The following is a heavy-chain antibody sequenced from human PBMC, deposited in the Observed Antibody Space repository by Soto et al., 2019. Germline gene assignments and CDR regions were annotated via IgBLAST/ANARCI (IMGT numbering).Heavy chain of an antibody. D-gene: IGHD3-3*01. CDR2: ISSSSSYI. CDR1: GFTFSSYS. V-gene: IGHV3-21*01. J-gene: IGHJ6*02. Sequence: EVQLVESGGGLVKPGGSLRLSCAASGFTFSSYSMIWVRQAPGKGLEWVSSISSSSSYIYYADSVKGRFTISRDKAKNSLYLQMNSLRAEDTAVYYCARDNGVTIFGVVGDFYYYGMDVWGQGTTVTVSS. CDR3: ARDNGVTIFGVVGDFYYYGMDV.